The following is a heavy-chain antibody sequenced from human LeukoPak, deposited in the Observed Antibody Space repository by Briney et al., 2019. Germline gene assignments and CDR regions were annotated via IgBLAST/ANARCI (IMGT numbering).Heavy chain of an antibody. J-gene: IGHJ5*02. CDR3: AGYYCDSSRGFDP. V-gene: IGHV3-20*04. D-gene: IGHD3-22*01. CDR1: GFKFDDYG. Sequence: GGSLRLSCAASGFKFDDYGMSWVRQAPGKGLEWVCDINWNGAWTGYADSVKGRFTISRDNAKNSLYLQMNSLRAEDTALYYCAGYYCDSSRGFDPWGQGTLVTVSS. CDR2: INWNGAWT.